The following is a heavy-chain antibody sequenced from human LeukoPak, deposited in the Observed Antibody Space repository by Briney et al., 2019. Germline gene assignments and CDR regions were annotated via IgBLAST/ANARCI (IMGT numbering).Heavy chain of an antibody. CDR2: INHSGST. Sequence: SETLSLTCAVYGGSFSGYYWSWIRQPPGKGLEWIGEINHSGSTNYNPSLKSRVTISVDTSKNQFSLKLSSVTAADTAVYYCAREEGSVAGNCWGQGTLVTVSS. J-gene: IGHJ4*02. CDR1: GGSFSGYY. V-gene: IGHV4-34*01. D-gene: IGHD6-19*01. CDR3: AREEGSVAGNC.